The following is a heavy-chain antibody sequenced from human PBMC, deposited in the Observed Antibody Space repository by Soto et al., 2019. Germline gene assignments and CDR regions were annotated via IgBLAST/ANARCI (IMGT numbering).Heavy chain of an antibody. CDR3: ARDNCGGMLDF. Sequence: SETLSLTCTVSGGSILNGGHYWTWIRQHPGKGLEWIGRIFFSGNTHYNPALKRRLTFSLDTAKNQFSLKLNSVTAADKAIYYCARDNCGGMLDFWGQGTLVTVSS. CDR1: GGSILNGGHY. V-gene: IGHV4-31*03. J-gene: IGHJ4*02. D-gene: IGHD2-15*01. CDR2: IFFSGNT.